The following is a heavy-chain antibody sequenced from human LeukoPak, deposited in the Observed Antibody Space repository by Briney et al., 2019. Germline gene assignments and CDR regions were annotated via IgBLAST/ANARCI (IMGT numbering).Heavy chain of an antibody. J-gene: IGHJ4*02. CDR3: ARDSSLIVAASISFFDF. CDR2: IRAYTGNT. CDR1: GYTFTTYS. V-gene: IGHV1-18*01. D-gene: IGHD1-26*01. Sequence: GASLRVSCAASGYTFTTYSIIWVRHAPGEGLEYMSWIRAYTGNTHYAWKFQGRVTMSTDTAPSTAYMELRGLTSDETGAYYCARDSSLIVAASISFFDFWGQGTLVTVSS.